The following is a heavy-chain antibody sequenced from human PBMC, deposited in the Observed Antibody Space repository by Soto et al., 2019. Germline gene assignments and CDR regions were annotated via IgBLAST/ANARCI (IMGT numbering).Heavy chain of an antibody. V-gene: IGHV1-69*13. CDR3: AVTMVRGGYYYGMDV. CDR2: IIPIFGTA. Sequence: SVQVSCKASGGTFSSYAISWVRQAPGQGLEWMGGIIPIFGTANYAQKFQGRVTITADESTSTAYMELSSLRSEDTAVYYCAVTMVRGGYYYGMDVWGQGTTGTVSS. J-gene: IGHJ6*02. CDR1: GGTFSSYA. D-gene: IGHD3-10*01.